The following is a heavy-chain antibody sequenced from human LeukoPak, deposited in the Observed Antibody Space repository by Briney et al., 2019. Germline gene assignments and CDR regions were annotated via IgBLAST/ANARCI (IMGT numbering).Heavy chain of an antibody. Sequence: SETLSLTCTVSGGSISSGGYYWSWIRQPPGKGLEWIGYIYYSGSTNYNPSLKSRVTISVDTSKNQFSLKLSSVTAADTAVYYCARANQLHYYYYYYMDVWGKGTTVTVSS. D-gene: IGHD2-2*01. J-gene: IGHJ6*03. CDR2: IYYSGST. CDR3: ARANQLHYYYYYYMDV. CDR1: GGSISSGGYY. V-gene: IGHV4-61*08.